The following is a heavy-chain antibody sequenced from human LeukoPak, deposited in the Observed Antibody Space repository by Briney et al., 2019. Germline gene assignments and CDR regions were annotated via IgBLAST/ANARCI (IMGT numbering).Heavy chain of an antibody. Sequence: PSETLSLTCAVSGDPINSIDWWSWVRQSPAGGLEWIGEIYHSGGTNYNPSLKSRVTISVDTSKNQFSLKLSSVTAADTAVYYCARVRSIAALSDYWGQGTLVTVSS. CDR3: ARVRSIAALSDY. CDR1: GDPINSIDW. J-gene: IGHJ4*02. D-gene: IGHD6-6*01. CDR2: IYHSGGT. V-gene: IGHV4-4*02.